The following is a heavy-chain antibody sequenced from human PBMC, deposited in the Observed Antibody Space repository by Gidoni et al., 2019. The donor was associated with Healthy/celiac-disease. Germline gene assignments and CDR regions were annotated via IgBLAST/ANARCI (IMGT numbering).Heavy chain of an antibody. CDR3: AKDAVEYSNLPVSTNWFDP. CDR1: GFTFSSSA. V-gene: IGHV3-23*01. Sequence: EVQLLESGGGLVQPGGSLRLSCAASGFTFSSSAMSWVRQAPGKGLEWVSAISGSGGSTYYADSVKGRFTISRDNSKNTLYLQMNSLRAEDTAVYYCAKDAVEYSNLPVSTNWFDPWGQGTLVTVSS. J-gene: IGHJ5*02. CDR2: ISGSGGST. D-gene: IGHD6-6*01.